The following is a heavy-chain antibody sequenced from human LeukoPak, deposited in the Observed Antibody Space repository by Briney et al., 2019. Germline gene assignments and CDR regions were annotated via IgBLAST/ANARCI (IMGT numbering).Heavy chain of an antibody. Sequence: GASVKVSCKASGGTFSSYAISWVRQAPGQGLEWMGGIIPIFGTANYAQKFQGRVTITADESTSTAYMELSSLRSEDTAVYYCAREVGISGVTYFDYWGQGTLVTVSS. J-gene: IGHJ4*02. V-gene: IGHV1-69*13. CDR1: GGTFSSYA. CDR3: AREVGISGVTYFDY. D-gene: IGHD2-21*02. CDR2: IIPIFGTA.